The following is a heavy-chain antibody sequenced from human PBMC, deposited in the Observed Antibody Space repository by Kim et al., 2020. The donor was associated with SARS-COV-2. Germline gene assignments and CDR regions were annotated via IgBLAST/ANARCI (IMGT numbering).Heavy chain of an antibody. V-gene: IGHV3-7*04. CDR3: ARVASSGWYYNLEAFDI. Sequence: VKGRFTISRDNAKNSLYMQMNSLRAEDTAVYYCARVASSGWYYNLEAFDIWGQGTMVTVSS. D-gene: IGHD6-19*01. J-gene: IGHJ3*02.